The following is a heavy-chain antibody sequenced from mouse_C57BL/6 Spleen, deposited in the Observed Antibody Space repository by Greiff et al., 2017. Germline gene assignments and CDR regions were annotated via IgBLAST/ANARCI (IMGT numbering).Heavy chain of an antibody. CDR1: GYTFTEYT. J-gene: IGHJ2*01. V-gene: IGHV1-62-2*01. Sequence: VKLLESGAELVKPGASVKLSCKASGYTFTEYTIHWVKQRSGQGLEWIGWFYPGSGSIKYNEKFKDTATWTADKYSSTVYMEHSRLTSEDSAVYFCARHEGYVLLRPFGYWGQGTTLTVSS. CDR3: ARHEGYVLLRPFGY. CDR2: FYPGSGSI. D-gene: IGHD1-1*01.